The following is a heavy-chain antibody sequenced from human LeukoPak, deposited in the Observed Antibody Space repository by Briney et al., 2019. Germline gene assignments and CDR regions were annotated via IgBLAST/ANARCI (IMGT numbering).Heavy chain of an antibody. D-gene: IGHD3-22*01. CDR2: IYSGGST. CDR3: ASSGDYYDSSGFDY. CDR1: GFTVSSNY. Sequence: GGPLRLSCAASGFTVSSNYMSWVRQAPGKGLEWVSVIYSGGSTYYADSVKGRFTISRDNSKNTLYLQMNSLRAEDTAVYYCASSGDYYDSSGFDYWGQGTLVTVSS. J-gene: IGHJ4*02. V-gene: IGHV3-53*01.